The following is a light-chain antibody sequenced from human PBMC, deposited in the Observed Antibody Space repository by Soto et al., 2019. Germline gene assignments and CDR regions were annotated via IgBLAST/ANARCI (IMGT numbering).Light chain of an antibody. Sequence: EIVLTQSPGTLSLSPGERATLSCRASQSISSNYLAWYQQKPGQAPRLLMYGASSRATGIPDRFSGSGSGTDFTLTISRLEPEDFAVYYCQHYGSPGAFGGGTKVEIK. CDR1: QSISSNY. J-gene: IGKJ4*01. V-gene: IGKV3-20*01. CDR2: GAS. CDR3: QHYGSPGA.